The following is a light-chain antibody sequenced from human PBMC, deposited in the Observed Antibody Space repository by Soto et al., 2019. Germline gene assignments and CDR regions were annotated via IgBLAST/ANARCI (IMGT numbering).Light chain of an antibody. V-gene: IGKV1-39*01. Sequence: DIQMTQSPSSLSASVGDTVTITCRASQSISSYLNWYQQKPGKAPELLIYAASTLQSGVPSRFSGSGSGTDFTLTISSLQPEDFATYYCQQSYSIPGTFGGGTKVDIK. J-gene: IGKJ4*01. CDR2: AAS. CDR3: QQSYSIPGT. CDR1: QSISSY.